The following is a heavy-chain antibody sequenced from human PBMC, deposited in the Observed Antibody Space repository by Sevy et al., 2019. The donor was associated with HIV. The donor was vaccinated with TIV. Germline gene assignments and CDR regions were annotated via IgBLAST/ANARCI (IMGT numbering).Heavy chain of an antibody. V-gene: IGHV4-39*01. Sequence: SETLSLTCTVSGGSISNIHYYWGWIRQPPGKGLEWVVSIYYSGSTYYNPSLKSRVTVSVNTSKNHFSLRLSAVTATDTAVFYCARHGIRDAFDIWGQGTMVTISS. CDR1: GGSISNIHYY. D-gene: IGHD1-1*01. CDR3: ARHGIRDAFDI. J-gene: IGHJ3*02. CDR2: IYYSGST.